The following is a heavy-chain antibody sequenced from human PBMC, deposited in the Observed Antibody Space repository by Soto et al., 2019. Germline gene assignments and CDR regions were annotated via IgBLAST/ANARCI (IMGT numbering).Heavy chain of an antibody. CDR3: ASLVCRSGSGVYYFDY. D-gene: IGHD3-10*01. CDR2: MYFTGNT. Sequence: SETLSLTCTVSSGSISSSSHYWGWIRQSPDKGLEWIGSMYFTGNTYSNPSLKSRGTISVDTSKNQFSLKLSSVTAADTAVYYCASLVCRSGSGVYYFDYWGLGILVTVSS. CDR1: SGSISSSSHY. J-gene: IGHJ4*02. V-gene: IGHV4-39*01.